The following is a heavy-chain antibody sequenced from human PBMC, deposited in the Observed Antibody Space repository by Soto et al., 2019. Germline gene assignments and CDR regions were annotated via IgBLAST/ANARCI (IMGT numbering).Heavy chain of an antibody. V-gene: IGHV3-48*01. Sequence: EVQLVESGGGLVQPGGSLRLSCAASGFTFSAYSMNWVRQAPGKGLEWLSYISSSSNTIKYADAVKGRFTISRDNVKKSLYLQMNGLKAEDTAVYYCARAVPNLKSDYRSSWNGYYLDDWGQGTLVTVSS. J-gene: IGHJ4*02. CDR3: ARAVPNLKSDYRSSWNGYYLDD. D-gene: IGHD6-13*01. CDR1: GFTFSAYS. CDR2: ISSSSNTI.